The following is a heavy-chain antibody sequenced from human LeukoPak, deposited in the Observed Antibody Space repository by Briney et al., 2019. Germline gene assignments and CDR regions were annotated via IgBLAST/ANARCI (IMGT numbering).Heavy chain of an antibody. CDR2: INPSGGST. D-gene: IGHD3-22*01. Sequence: ASVKVSCKASGYTFTSYYMHWVRQAPGQGLEWMGLINPSGGSTSYAQKFQGRVTMTRDTSTSTVYMELSSLRSEDTAVYYCARVAYDSSGYLTDAFDIWGQGTMVTVSS. CDR3: ARVAYDSSGYLTDAFDI. J-gene: IGHJ3*02. V-gene: IGHV1-46*01. CDR1: GYTFTSYY.